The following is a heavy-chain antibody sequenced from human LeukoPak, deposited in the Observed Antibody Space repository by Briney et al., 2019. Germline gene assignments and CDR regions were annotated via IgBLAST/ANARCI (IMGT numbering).Heavy chain of an antibody. V-gene: IGHV4-4*09. Sequence: PSETLSLTCTVSGGSLSTYYRSWIRQPSGKGLEWIGYIYNNGTTNYNPSLKSRVTLLVDTSKNQFSLKLNSMTAADTAVYYCETAGSWGEGTLVTVSS. J-gene: IGHJ5*02. CDR1: GGSLSTYY. CDR2: IYNNGTT. CDR3: ETAGS. D-gene: IGHD3-9*01.